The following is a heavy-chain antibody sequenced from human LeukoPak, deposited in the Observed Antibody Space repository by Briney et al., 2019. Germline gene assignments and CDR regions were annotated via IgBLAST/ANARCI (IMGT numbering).Heavy chain of an antibody. V-gene: IGHV1-46*01. J-gene: IGHJ6*02. CDR3: ARGAPYCSSTSCYTRGYYYYGMDV. CDR2: INPSGGSI. Sequence: ASVKVSCKASGYTFTSYCMHWVRPAPGQGLEWMGIINPSGGSISYAQKFQGRVTMTRDTSTSTVYMELSSLRSEDAAVYYCARGAPYCSSTSCYTRGYYYYGMDVWGQGTTVTVSS. D-gene: IGHD2-2*02. CDR1: GYTFTSYC.